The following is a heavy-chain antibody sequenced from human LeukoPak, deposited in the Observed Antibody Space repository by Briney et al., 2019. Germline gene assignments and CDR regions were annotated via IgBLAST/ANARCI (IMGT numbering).Heavy chain of an antibody. V-gene: IGHV1-69*01. Sequence: AASVKVSCKASGGTFSSYAISWVRQAPGQGLEWMGGIIPIFGPANYAQKFQGRVTITADESTSTAYMELSSLRSEDTAVYYCASCDCYSNYLFWYFDYWGQGTLVTVSS. J-gene: IGHJ4*02. CDR3: ASCDCYSNYLFWYFDY. CDR1: GGTFSSYA. CDR2: IIPIFGPA. D-gene: IGHD4-11*01.